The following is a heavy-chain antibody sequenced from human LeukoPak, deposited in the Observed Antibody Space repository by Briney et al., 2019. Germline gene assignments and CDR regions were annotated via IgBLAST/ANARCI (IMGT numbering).Heavy chain of an antibody. V-gene: IGHV3-21*01. J-gene: IGHJ4*02. Sequence: PGGSLRLSCAASGFTFSSYNMNWVRQAPGKGLEWVSSISSSSSYIYYADSVKGRFTISRDNAKNSLYLQMNSLRAEDTAVYYCASYLQSRRYFDWLLSGGDYWGQGTLVTVSS. CDR1: GFTFSSYN. CDR3: ASYLQSRRYFDWLLSGGDY. CDR2: ISSSSSYI. D-gene: IGHD3-9*01.